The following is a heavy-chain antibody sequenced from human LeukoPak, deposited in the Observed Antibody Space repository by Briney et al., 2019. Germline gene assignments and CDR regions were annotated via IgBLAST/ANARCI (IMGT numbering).Heavy chain of an antibody. D-gene: IGHD3-3*01. V-gene: IGHV4-4*07. J-gene: IGHJ3*02. CDR2: IYTSGST. Sequence: PSETLSLTCTVSGGSISSYYRSWIRQPAGKGLEWIGRIYTSGSTNYNPSLKSRVTMSVDTSKNQFSLKLSSVTAADTAVYYCARDKAELRFLEWVGDAFDIWGQGTMVTVSS. CDR1: GGSISSYY. CDR3: ARDKAELRFLEWVGDAFDI.